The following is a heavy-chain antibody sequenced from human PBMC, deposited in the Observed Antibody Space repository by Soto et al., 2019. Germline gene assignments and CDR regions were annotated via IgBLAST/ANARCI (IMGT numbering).Heavy chain of an antibody. CDR2: IWYDGSNK. J-gene: IGHJ3*02. D-gene: IGHD2-2*01. CDR1: GFTFSSYG. CDR3: ARGVSGVYIVVVPAAIDAFDI. Sequence: QVQLVESGGGVVQPGRSLRLSCAASGFTFSSYGMHWVRQAPGKGLEWVAVIWYDGSNKYYADSVKGRFTISRDNSKNTLYLQMNSLRAEDTAVYYCARGVSGVYIVVVPAAIDAFDIWGQGTMVTVSS. V-gene: IGHV3-33*01.